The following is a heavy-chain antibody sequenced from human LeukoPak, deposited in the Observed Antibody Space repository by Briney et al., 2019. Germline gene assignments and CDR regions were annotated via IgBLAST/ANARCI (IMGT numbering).Heavy chain of an antibody. CDR3: ARDRPAFPVPIVVVPAAMD. CDR2: ISAYNGNT. J-gene: IGHJ4*02. D-gene: IGHD2-2*01. Sequence: ASVKVSCKASGYTFTSYGISWVRQAPGQGLEWMGWISAYNGNTNYAQKLQGRVTMTTDTSTSTAYMELRSLRSDDTAVYYYARDRPAFPVPIVVVPAAMDWGQGTLVTASS. V-gene: IGHV1-18*01. CDR1: GYTFTSYG.